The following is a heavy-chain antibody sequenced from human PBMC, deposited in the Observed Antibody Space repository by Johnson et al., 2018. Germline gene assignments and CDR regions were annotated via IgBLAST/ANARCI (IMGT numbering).Heavy chain of an antibody. CDR1: GGTFSSYV. CDR3: ARVPRTTVPTFYYFDY. V-gene: IGHV1-69*01. J-gene: IGHJ4*02. CDR2: IIPIFGTA. D-gene: IGHD4-17*01. Sequence: QVQLVESGAEVKKPGSSVKVSCKASGGTFSSYVFSWVRQAPGQGLEWMGGIIPIFGTANYAQKFQGRVTITADESTSTACMELTSLGSEDTAVYYCARVPRTTVPTFYYFDYWGQGTLVTVSS.